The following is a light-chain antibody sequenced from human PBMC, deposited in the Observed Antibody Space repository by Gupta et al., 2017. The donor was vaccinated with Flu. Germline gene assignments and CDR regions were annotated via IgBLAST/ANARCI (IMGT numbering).Light chain of an antibody. Sequence: SYVLTQPPSVSVAPGQPARINCRGNNLGSKRGHWYQQEPGQAPVLVVYDDSDRPAGIPERFSGSNSGNTATLTISRVEAGDEADYYCQVWDISSDHLWVFGGGTKLTVL. CDR3: QVWDISSDHLWV. CDR1: NLGSKR. V-gene: IGLV3-21*02. J-gene: IGLJ3*02. CDR2: DDS.